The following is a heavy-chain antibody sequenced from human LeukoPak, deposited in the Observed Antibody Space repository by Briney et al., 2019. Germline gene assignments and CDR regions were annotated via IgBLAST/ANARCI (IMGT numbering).Heavy chain of an antibody. V-gene: IGHV3-21*01. CDR2: ISARSSSI. CDR1: GFTFSNYN. CDR3: AIVKYCSGGSCFAYDI. J-gene: IGHJ3*02. D-gene: IGHD2-15*01. Sequence: GGSLRLSCAASGFTFSNYNMAWVRQAPGKGLEWVSSISARSSSIYYADSVKGRFTVSRGDAKKSPYLQMNSLRAEDTAVYYCAIVKYCSGGSCFAYDIWGQGTMVTVSS.